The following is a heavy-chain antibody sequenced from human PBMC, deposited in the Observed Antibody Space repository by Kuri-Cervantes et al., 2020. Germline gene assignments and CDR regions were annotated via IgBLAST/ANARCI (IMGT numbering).Heavy chain of an antibody. J-gene: IGHJ4*02. CDR1: GFTFSSYS. Sequence: GESLKISCAASGFTFSSYSMNWVRQAPGKGLEWVSSISSSSYIYYADSVKGRFTISRDNAKNSLYLQMNSLRAEDTAVYYCAREPGSGYFFDYWGQGTLVTVSS. V-gene: IGHV3-21*01. CDR3: AREPGSGYFFDY. CDR2: ISSSSYI. D-gene: IGHD3-22*01.